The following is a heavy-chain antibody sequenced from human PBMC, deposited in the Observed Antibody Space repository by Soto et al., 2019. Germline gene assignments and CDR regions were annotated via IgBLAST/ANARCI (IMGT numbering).Heavy chain of an antibody. CDR2: TYYRPKWYN. J-gene: IGHJ6*01. CDR3: AREGDGRAVAGTTGGYGMDV. D-gene: IGHD6-19*01. CDR1: VDSVSSNSAA. Sequence: SQTLSLTCAISVDSVSSNSAAWNWIRQSPSRGLEWLGRTYYRPKWYNDYAVSVKSRITINPDTSKNQFSLQLNSVTPEDTAVYYCAREGDGRAVAGTTGGYGMDVWGQGTTVTVSS. V-gene: IGHV6-1*01.